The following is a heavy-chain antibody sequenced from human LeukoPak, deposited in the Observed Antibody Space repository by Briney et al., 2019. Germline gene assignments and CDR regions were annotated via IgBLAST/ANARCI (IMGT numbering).Heavy chain of an antibody. CDR2: ISGSGGST. CDR3: AKDSAFDSSGYYYRGSNFDY. Sequence: GGSLRLSCAASGFTFSSYAMSWVRQAPGKGLEWVSAISGSGGSTYYADSVKGRFTISRDNSKNTLYLQMNSLRAEDTAVYYCAKDSAFDSSGYYYRGSNFDYWGQGTLVTVSS. D-gene: IGHD3-22*01. J-gene: IGHJ4*02. CDR1: GFTFSSYA. V-gene: IGHV3-23*01.